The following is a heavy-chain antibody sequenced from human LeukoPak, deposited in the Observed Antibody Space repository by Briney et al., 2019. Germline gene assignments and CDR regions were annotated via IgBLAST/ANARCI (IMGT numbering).Heavy chain of an antibody. Sequence: PSETLSLTCAVYGGSFSGYYWSWIRQPPGKGLEWTGEINHSGSTNYNPSLKSRVTISVDTSKNQFSLKLSSVTAADTAVYYCARGRRAVAGPYNWFDPWGQGTLVTVSS. V-gene: IGHV4-34*01. CDR3: ARGRRAVAGPYNWFDP. J-gene: IGHJ5*02. D-gene: IGHD6-19*01. CDR1: GGSFSGYY. CDR2: INHSGST.